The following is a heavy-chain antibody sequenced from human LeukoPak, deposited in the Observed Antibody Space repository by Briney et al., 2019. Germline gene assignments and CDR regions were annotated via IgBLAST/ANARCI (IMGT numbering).Heavy chain of an antibody. CDR2: ISSSGSTI. CDR1: GFTFSDYY. J-gene: IGHJ6*02. CDR3: AREIPYDPRHYYYYYGMDV. D-gene: IGHD3-3*01. V-gene: IGHV3-11*01. Sequence: GGSLRLSCAASGFTFSDYYMSWIRQAPGKGLEWVSYISSSGSTIYYADSVKGRFTISRDNAKNSLYLQMNSLRAEDTAVYYCAREIPYDPRHYYYYYGMDVWGQGTRSPSP.